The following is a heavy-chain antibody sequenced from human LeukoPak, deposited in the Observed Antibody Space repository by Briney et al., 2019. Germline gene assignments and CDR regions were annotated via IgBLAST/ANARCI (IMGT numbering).Heavy chain of an antibody. V-gene: IGHV3-23*01. Sequence: GGSLRLSCAASGLTFSSYAMSWVRQAPGKGLEWVSGISGSGGSTCYADSVKGRFTISRDNSKNTLFLQMNSLRAEDTAVYYCAKSPDYSPPYYFDYWGQGTLVTVSS. CDR3: AKSPDYSPPYYFDY. D-gene: IGHD2-15*01. CDR1: GLTFSSYA. J-gene: IGHJ4*02. CDR2: ISGSGGST.